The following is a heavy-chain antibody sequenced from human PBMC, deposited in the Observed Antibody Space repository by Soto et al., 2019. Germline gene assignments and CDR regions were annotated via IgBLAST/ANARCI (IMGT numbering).Heavy chain of an antibody. V-gene: IGHV1-18*01. CDR2: ISAYNGDT. CDR1: GYTFSSYG. Sequence: GASVKVSCKASGYTFSSYGISWVRQAPGQGLEWMGWISAYNGDTKYAQKFQGRVTMTTDTSTSTAYMEVTSLTSDDTAVYYCAGESSGYPRDLWGQGTLVTVSS. CDR3: AGESSGYPRDL. J-gene: IGHJ5*02. D-gene: IGHD3-22*01.